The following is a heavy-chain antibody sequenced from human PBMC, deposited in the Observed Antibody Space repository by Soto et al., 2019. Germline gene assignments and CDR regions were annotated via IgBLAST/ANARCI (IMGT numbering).Heavy chain of an antibody. Sequence: PGASVKISCKGSGYSVSSYWSRWVRQMPGKGLEWMGRIDPSDSYTNYSPSFQGHVTISADKSISTAYLQWSSLKASDTAMYYCAIIGVVPAAMGGFDYWGQGTLVTVSS. D-gene: IGHD2-2*01. CDR1: GYSVSSYW. J-gene: IGHJ4*02. CDR3: AIIGVVPAAMGGFDY. CDR2: IDPSDSYT. V-gene: IGHV5-10-1*01.